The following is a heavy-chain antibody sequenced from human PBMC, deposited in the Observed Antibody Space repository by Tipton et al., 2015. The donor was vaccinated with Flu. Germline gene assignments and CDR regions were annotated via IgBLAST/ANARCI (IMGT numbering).Heavy chain of an antibody. V-gene: IGHV3-33*01. Sequence: RSLRLSCAASGFIFSTYGMHWVRQAPGKGLEWVAVIWYDGSNKYYADSVKGRFTISRDNSKNSLYLQMNSLRVGDTAVYYCTRGPLPDSNWYNGLDVWGQGTTVTVSS. CDR1: GFIFSTYG. D-gene: IGHD6-13*01. J-gene: IGHJ6*02. CDR2: IWYDGSNK. CDR3: TRGPLPDSNWYNGLDV.